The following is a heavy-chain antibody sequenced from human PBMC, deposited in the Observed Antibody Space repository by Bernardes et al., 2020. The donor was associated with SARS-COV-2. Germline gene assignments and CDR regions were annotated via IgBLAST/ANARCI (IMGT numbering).Heavy chain of an antibody. J-gene: IGHJ4*02. D-gene: IGHD5-12*01. CDR1: GFVFDDFS. CDR3: AKERDGYTLDS. V-gene: IGHV3-43*01. CDR2: ITWDGSST. Sequence: GGSLRLSCAASGFVFDDFSMHWVRQAPGKGLEWVSLITWDGSSTSYGDSVMGRFTISRDNSKNSLFLQMHSLTSEDTALYYCAKERDGYTLDSWGQGTQVTVSS.